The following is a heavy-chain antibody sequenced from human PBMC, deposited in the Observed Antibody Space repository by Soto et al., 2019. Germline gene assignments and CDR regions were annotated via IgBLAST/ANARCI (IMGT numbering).Heavy chain of an antibody. D-gene: IGHD1-7*01. CDR1: GFTFSSYW. V-gene: IGHV3-7*01. J-gene: IGHJ6*02. Sequence: GGSLRLSCAASGFTFSSYWMNWVRQAPGKGLEWVANIKQDGSEKYYVDSVKGRFTISRDNAKNYLYLQMNSLRAEDMAVYYCARYFELTGTTVDYYYGMDVWGQGTKVTVSS. CDR3: ARYFELTGTTVDYYYGMDV. CDR2: IKQDGSEK.